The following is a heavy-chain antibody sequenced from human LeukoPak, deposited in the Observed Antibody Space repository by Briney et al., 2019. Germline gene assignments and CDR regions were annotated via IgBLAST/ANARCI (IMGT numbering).Heavy chain of an antibody. CDR1: GGSISSSSYY. J-gene: IGHJ4*02. V-gene: IGHV4-39*07. CDR3: ARGAARDFWSGYYLGYYFDY. D-gene: IGHD3-3*01. CDR2: IYYSGST. Sequence: SETLSLTCTVSGGSISSSSYYWGWIRQPPGKGLEWIGGIYYSGSTYYNPSLKSRVTISVDTSKNQFSLKLSSVTAADTAVYYCARGAARDFWSGYYLGYYFDYWGQGTLVTVSS.